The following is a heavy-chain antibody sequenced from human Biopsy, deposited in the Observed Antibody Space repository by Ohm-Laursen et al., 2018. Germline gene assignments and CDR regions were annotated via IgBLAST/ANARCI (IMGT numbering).Heavy chain of an antibody. CDR2: IYDRGSTA. J-gene: IGHJ4*02. CDR3: ARGMRSSGWPYFDS. D-gene: IGHD6-19*01. CDR1: GDSVSSGSFY. Sequence: SETLSLTCTVSGDSVSSGSFYWTWIRQPPGQGLEYIGYIYDRGSTANYNPSLESRVTMSVDMPKNQFSLKLSSVTAADTAIYYCARGMRSSGWPYFDSRGQGTLVTVSS. V-gene: IGHV4-61*01.